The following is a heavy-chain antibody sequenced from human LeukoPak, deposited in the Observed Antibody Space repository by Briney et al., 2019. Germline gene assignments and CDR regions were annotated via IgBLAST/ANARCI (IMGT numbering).Heavy chain of an antibody. V-gene: IGHV3-53*01. CDR2: IYSGGST. Sequence: AGGSLRLSCAASGFTVSSDYMSWVRQAPGKGLEWVSVIYSGGSTYYAGSVKGRFTISRDNSRNTLYLQMNSLRAEDTAVYYCARAFQLAFDYWGQGTLVTVSS. J-gene: IGHJ4*02. CDR1: GFTVSSDY. CDR3: ARAFQLAFDY.